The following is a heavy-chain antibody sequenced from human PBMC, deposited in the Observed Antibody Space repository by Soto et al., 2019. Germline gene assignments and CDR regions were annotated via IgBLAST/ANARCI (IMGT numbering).Heavy chain of an antibody. V-gene: IGHV3-23*01. CDR2: ISGRSSST. J-gene: IGHJ4*02. Sequence: EVQLLESGGGLAQPGGSLRLSCAASGFTFSNYVMTWVRQPPGKGLEWVSTISGRSSSTYYADSAKGRFTSSRDNSKTTLYLQMDSLGPDDTAVYYCAKGFSGYDYSVDYWGQGTLVSVSS. CDR1: GFTFSNYV. CDR3: AKGFSGYDYSVDY. D-gene: IGHD5-12*01.